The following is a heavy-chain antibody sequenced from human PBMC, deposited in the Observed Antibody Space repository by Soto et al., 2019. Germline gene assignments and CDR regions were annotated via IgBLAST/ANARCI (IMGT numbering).Heavy chain of an antibody. J-gene: IGHJ3*02. Sequence: QVKLVESGGGVVHPGTSLTLSCAASGFTLRNYGMHWVRQTPGKGLEWVALIGSDGSRQHYLDSVSGRYTIVRDQDNNRWFLQMDRLRVEETGLYYCVRDDDGGPNAFDIWGQGRMVTVSS. CDR2: IGSDGSRQ. CDR1: GFTLRNYG. D-gene: IGHD3-16*01. V-gene: IGHV3-33*01. CDR3: VRDDDGGPNAFDI.